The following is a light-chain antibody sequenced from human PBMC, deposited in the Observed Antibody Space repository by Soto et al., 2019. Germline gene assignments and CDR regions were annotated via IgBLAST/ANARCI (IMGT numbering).Light chain of an antibody. Sequence: DIVMTQTPLSSPVTLGQAASISCRSSQSLVHNDGNTYLSWFQQRPGQPPRLLIYKVSDRFSGVPDTFSGSGAGTDLTLTISRVEAEDGGVYYCMQATQSHWTFGQGNKVEIK. J-gene: IGKJ1*01. CDR2: KVS. CDR3: MQATQSHWT. V-gene: IGKV2-24*01. CDR1: QSLVHNDGNTY.